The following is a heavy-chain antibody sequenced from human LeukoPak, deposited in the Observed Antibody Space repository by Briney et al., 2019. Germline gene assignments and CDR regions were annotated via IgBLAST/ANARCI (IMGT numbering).Heavy chain of an antibody. CDR1: GGTFSSYA. V-gene: IGHV1-69*13. Sequence: ASVKVSCKASGGTFSSYAISWVRQAPGQGLEWMGGIIPIFGTANYAQKFQGRVTITADESTSTAYMELSRLRSDDTAVYYCARGPPSGHFDYWGQGTLVTVSS. J-gene: IGHJ4*02. D-gene: IGHD6-19*01. CDR2: IIPIFGTA. CDR3: ARGPPSGHFDY.